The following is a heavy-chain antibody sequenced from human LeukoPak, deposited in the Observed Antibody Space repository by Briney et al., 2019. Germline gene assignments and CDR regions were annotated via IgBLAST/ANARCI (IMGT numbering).Heavy chain of an antibody. J-gene: IGHJ4*02. D-gene: IGHD4-17*01. Sequence: ASVKVSCKASDYTFTSYGFSWVRQAPGQGLEYMGWISGYNGNTNYPQKFRDRVTMTRDTSTSTVYMELRSLRSDDMAVYYCARGGYGDYYFDYWGQGTLVTVSS. CDR3: ARGGYGDYYFDY. V-gene: IGHV1-18*03. CDR1: DYTFTSYG. CDR2: ISGYNGNT.